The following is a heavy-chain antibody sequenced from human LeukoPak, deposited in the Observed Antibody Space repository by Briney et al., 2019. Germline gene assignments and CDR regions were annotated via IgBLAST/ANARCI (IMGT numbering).Heavy chain of an antibody. CDR2: ISYDGSNK. Sequence: GGSLRLSCAASGFTFSTYWMSWVRQAPGKGLEWVAVISYDGSNKYYADSVKGRFTISRDNSKNTLYLQMNSLRAEDTAMYYCATALRLDALDLWGHGTMVIVSS. CDR3: ATALRLDALDL. CDR1: GFTFSTYW. V-gene: IGHV3-30-3*01. J-gene: IGHJ3*01. D-gene: IGHD3-16*01.